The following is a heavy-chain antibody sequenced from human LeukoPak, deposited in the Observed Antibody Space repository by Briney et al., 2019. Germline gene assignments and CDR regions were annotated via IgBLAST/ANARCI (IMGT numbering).Heavy chain of an antibody. Sequence: GGSLRLSCAASGFTFSSYAMSWVRQAPGKGLEWVSTISNSGGTTYYADSVKGRFTISRDDSKNTLYLQMNSLRDEDTAVYYCAKATGYLLWGQGTLVTVSS. CDR3: AKATGYLL. D-gene: IGHD1-14*01. CDR2: ISNSGGTT. V-gene: IGHV3-23*01. CDR1: GFTFSSYA. J-gene: IGHJ4*02.